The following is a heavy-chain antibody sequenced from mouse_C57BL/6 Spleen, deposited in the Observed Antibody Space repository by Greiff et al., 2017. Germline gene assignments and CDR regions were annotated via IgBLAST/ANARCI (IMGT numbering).Heavy chain of an antibody. CDR2: IYPGDGDT. J-gene: IGHJ4*01. Sequence: VQLQQSGAELVKPGASVKISCKASGYAFSSYWMNWVKQRPGKGLEWIGQIYPGDGDTNYNGKFKGKATLTADKSSSTAYMQLSSLTSVDSAVYFCAKALTGSNYYAMDYWGQGTSVTASS. V-gene: IGHV1-80*01. CDR1: GYAFSSYW. CDR3: AKALTGSNYYAMDY. D-gene: IGHD4-1*01.